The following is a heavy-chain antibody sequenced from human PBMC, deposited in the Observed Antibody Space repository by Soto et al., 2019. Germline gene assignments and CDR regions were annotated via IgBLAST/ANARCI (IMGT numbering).Heavy chain of an antibody. CDR2: TYYRSKWYN. J-gene: IGHJ6*02. D-gene: IGHD6-13*01. Sequence: PSQTLSLTCAISGDSVSSNSAAWNWIRQSPSRGLEWLGRTYYRSKWYNDYAVSVKSRITINPDTSKNQFSLQLNSVTPEDTAVYYCARDPYSSSWYAVYYYYGMDVWGQGTTVTVSS. CDR1: GDSVSSNSAA. V-gene: IGHV6-1*01. CDR3: ARDPYSSSWYAVYYYYGMDV.